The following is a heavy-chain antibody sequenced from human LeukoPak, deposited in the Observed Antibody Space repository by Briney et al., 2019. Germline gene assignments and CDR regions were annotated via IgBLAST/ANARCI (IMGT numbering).Heavy chain of an antibody. J-gene: IGHJ4*02. CDR1: GFTFSSYG. Sequence: GSLRLSCAASGFTFSSYGMHWVRQAPGKGLEWVAFIRYDGSNKYYADSVKGRFTISRDNSKNTLYLQMNSLRAEDTAVYYCAKDRHSYESSGFDYWGQGTLVTVSS. CDR3: AKDRHSYESSGFDY. V-gene: IGHV3-30*02. CDR2: IRYDGSNK. D-gene: IGHD3-22*01.